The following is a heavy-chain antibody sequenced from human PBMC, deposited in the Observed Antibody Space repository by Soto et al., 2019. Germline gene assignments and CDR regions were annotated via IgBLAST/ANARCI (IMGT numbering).Heavy chain of an antibody. Sequence: PSETLSLTCAVSGGSISIGGYSWSWIRQPPGKGLEWIGYIYHSGSTYYNPSLKSRVTISVDRSKNQFSLKLSSVSAADTAVYYCARAGGLGAVAVDYWGQGTLVTVSS. CDR1: GGSISIGGYS. D-gene: IGHD6-19*01. CDR2: IYHSGST. CDR3: ARAGGLGAVAVDY. V-gene: IGHV4-30-2*01. J-gene: IGHJ4*02.